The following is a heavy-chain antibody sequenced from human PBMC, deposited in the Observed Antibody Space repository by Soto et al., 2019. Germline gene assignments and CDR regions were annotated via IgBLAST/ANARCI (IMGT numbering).Heavy chain of an antibody. D-gene: IGHD6-19*01. J-gene: IGHJ4*02. CDR2: ISYDGSNK. CDR1: GFTFSSYG. Sequence: PAGSLRLSCAASGFTFSSYGMHWVCQAPGKGLEWVAVISYDGSNKYYADSVKGRFTISRDNSKNTLYLQMNSLRAEDTAVYYCAKDSHAYSSGSNPFDYWGQGTLVTVSS. V-gene: IGHV3-30*18. CDR3: AKDSHAYSSGSNPFDY.